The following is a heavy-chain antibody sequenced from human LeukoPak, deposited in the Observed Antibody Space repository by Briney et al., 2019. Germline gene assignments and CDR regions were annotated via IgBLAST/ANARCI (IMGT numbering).Heavy chain of an antibody. J-gene: IGHJ6*03. V-gene: IGHV4-34*01. CDR1: GGSFSGYY. CDR2: INHSGRI. Sequence: PSETLSLTCAVYGGSFSGYYWSWIRQPPGKGLEWIGEINHSGRINYNPSLKSRVTISVDTPKNQFSLKLSSVTAADTAVYYCARGSRHFGYYYYMDVWGKGTTVTVSS. D-gene: IGHD3-3*02. CDR3: ARGSRHFGYYYYMDV.